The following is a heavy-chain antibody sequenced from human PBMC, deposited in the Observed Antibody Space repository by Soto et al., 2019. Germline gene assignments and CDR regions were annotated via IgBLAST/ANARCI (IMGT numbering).Heavy chain of an antibody. CDR2: ISGSGGST. CDR3: AKDLSPYYDFWSGPSNYYYYYGMDV. D-gene: IGHD3-3*01. CDR1: GFTFSSYT. Sequence: GGSLRLSCAASGFTFSSYTMSWVRQAPGKGLEWVSAISGSGGSTYYADSVKGRFTISRDNSKNTLYLQMNSLRAEDTAVYYCAKDLSPYYDFWSGPSNYYYYYGMDVWGQGTTVTVSS. V-gene: IGHV3-23*01. J-gene: IGHJ6*02.